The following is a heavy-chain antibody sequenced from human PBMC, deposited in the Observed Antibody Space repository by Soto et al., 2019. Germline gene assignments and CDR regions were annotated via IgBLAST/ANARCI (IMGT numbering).Heavy chain of an antibody. Sequence: SETLSLTCAFSGFSISRGFYWGWIPQPPGKSRGGIWNIYHRGSTYYNPSLKSRVTISADTSKKQLSLKVSSVTAADTAVYYCARAFYGEYAAYYYGMDVWGEGTTVTVSS. V-gene: IGHV4-38-2*01. CDR2: IYHRGST. J-gene: IGHJ6*04. CDR1: GFSISRGFY. D-gene: IGHD4-17*01. CDR3: ARAFYGEYAAYYYGMDV.